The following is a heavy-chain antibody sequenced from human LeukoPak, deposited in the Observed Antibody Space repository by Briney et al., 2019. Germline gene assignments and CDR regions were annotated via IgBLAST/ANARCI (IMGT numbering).Heavy chain of an antibody. D-gene: IGHD2-8*01. V-gene: IGHV3-7*05. CDR3: AKVARQWYFDY. CDR2: INQDGSDT. J-gene: IGHJ4*02. CDR1: GFIFSTYG. Sequence: GGSLRLSCAACGFIFSTYGMSWVRLAPGKGLEWVANINQDGSDTFYVDSVRGRFTISRDIAKNILYLQMSSLRTEDTAVYFCAKVARQWYFDYWGPGTLVTVSS.